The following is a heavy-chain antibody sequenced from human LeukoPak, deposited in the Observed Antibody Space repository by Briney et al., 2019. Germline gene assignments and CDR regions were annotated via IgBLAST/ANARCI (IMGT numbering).Heavy chain of an antibody. CDR1: GFTFSSYA. Sequence: PGRSLRLSCAASGFTFSSYAMHWVRQAPGKGLEWVALISYDGSNKYYADSVKGRFTISRDNSKNTLYLQMNSLRAEDTAVSYCARDLVGGGGIAAAVSDGMDVWGQGTTVTVSS. D-gene: IGHD6-13*01. CDR3: ARDLVGGGGIAAAVSDGMDV. J-gene: IGHJ6*02. V-gene: IGHV3-30-3*01. CDR2: ISYDGSNK.